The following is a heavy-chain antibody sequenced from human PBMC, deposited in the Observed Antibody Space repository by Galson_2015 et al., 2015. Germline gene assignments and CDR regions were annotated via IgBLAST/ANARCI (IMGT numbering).Heavy chain of an antibody. CDR1: GFTFSRYW. V-gene: IGHV3-7*01. Sequence: SLRLSCKASGFTFSRYWVTWVRQAPGQGLELVASINQDGSEKYYVESVKGRCTIYRDNAKHSLYLQMNSLRAEDTAVYYCASPYCYGTLSSGSFDFWGQGTLDTVSS. D-gene: IGHD3-10*01. CDR2: INQDGSEK. CDR3: ASPYCYGTLSSGSFDF. J-gene: IGHJ4*02.